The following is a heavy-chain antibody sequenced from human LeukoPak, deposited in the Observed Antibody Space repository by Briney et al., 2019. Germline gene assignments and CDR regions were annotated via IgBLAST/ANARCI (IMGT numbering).Heavy chain of an antibody. V-gene: IGHV3-74*01. CDR2: INGIGSSS. CDR3: ARTSPTSHFDF. CDR1: GFTFTTYW. Sequence: PGGSLRLSCAASGFTFTTYWVHWVRQAPGKGLVWVSRINGIGSSSNYADSVEGRFNISKDNAKNTLYLQMNSLRAEDTALYYCARTSPTSHFDFWGQGTLVTVSS. J-gene: IGHJ4*02. D-gene: IGHD3-16*01.